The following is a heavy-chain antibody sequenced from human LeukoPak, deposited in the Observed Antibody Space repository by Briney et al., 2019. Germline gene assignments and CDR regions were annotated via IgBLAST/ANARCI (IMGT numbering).Heavy chain of an antibody. CDR2: ISAYNGNT. CDR3: ARDVVVVVPAAPHNWFDP. D-gene: IGHD2-2*01. V-gene: IGHV1-18*01. J-gene: IGHJ5*02. CDR1: GYTFTSYG. Sequence: APVTVSCKASGYTFTSYGISWVQQAPGQGLEWMGWISAYNGNTNYAQKLQGRVTMTTDTSTSTAYMELRSLRSDDSAVYYCARDVVVVVPAAPHNWFDPWGQGTLVTVSS.